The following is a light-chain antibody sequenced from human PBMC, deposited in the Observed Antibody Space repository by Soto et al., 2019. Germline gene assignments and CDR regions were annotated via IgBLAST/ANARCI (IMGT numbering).Light chain of an antibody. V-gene: IGKV1-39*01. Sequence: DIQLTQSPSSLSASVGDRISITCRASQSIYSNLNWYQQKAGKAPKLLIYAASTLQDGVPLRFSGSRSGTDFTVTISSLQPEDVATYYCQQTYSLPLTFGGGTTVEIE. CDR3: QQTYSLPLT. CDR1: QSIYSN. CDR2: AAS. J-gene: IGKJ4*01.